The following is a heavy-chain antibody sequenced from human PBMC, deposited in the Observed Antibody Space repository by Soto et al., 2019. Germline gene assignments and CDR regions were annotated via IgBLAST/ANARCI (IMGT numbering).Heavy chain of an antibody. CDR3: AREGPPIRAHNPPEYFQH. CDR2: IYYTGGT. J-gene: IGHJ1*01. V-gene: IGHV4-39*02. Sequence: PSETLSLTCTVSGDSISTRSNYWAWIRQPPGKGLEWIGSIYYTGGTYYNPSLKSRVTLFLDTSKNQFSLNLNSETAADTAVYYCAREGPPIRAHNPPEYFQHWGQGTPVTVSS. CDR1: GDSISTRSNY.